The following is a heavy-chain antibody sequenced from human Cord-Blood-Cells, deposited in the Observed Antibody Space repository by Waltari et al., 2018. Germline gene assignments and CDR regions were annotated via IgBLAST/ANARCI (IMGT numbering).Heavy chain of an antibody. CDR3: ARFGDYFDY. J-gene: IGHJ4*02. Sequence: QVQLQESGPGLVKPSETLSLTCTVSCGSISSYYWSWIRQPPGKGLEWIGYIYYSGSTNYNPSLKSRVTISVDTSKNQFSLKLSSVTAADTAVYYCARFGDYFDYWGQGTLVTVSS. CDR1: CGSISSYY. D-gene: IGHD3-10*01. V-gene: IGHV4-59*01. CDR2: IYYSGST.